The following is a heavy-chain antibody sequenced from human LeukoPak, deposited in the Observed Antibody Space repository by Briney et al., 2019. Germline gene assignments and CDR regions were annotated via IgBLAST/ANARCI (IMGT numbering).Heavy chain of an antibody. CDR3: ARKYYYDSSGSHYGMDV. J-gene: IGHJ6*02. D-gene: IGHD3-22*01. CDR1: GGTFSSYA. Sequence: ASVKVSCKASGGTFSSYAISWVRQAPGQGLEWMGRIIPILGIANYAQKFQGRVTITADKSTSTAYMELSSLRSEDTAVYYCARKYYYDSSGSHYGMDVWGQGTTVTVSS. CDR2: IIPILGIA. V-gene: IGHV1-69*04.